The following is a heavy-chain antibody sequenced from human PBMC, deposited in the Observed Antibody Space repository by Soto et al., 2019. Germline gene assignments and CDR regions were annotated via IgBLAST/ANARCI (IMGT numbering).Heavy chain of an antibody. CDR2: IYYSGST. CDR3: ARLPPSHYYFDY. V-gene: IGHV4-59*01. CDR1: GGSISNYY. Sequence: SETLSLTCTVSGGSISNYYWSWIRQPPGKGLEWIGYIYYSGSTNYNPSLKSRVTISVDTSKNQFSLKLSSVTAADTAVYYCARLPPSHYYFDYWGQGTLVTVSS. J-gene: IGHJ4*02.